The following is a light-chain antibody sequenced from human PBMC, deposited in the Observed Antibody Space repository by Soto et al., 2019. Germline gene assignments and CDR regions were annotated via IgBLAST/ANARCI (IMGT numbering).Light chain of an antibody. V-gene: IGKV3-15*01. CDR3: QQYNNWPRT. CDR2: GAS. CDR1: QSVSSN. J-gene: IGKJ1*01. Sequence: EIVMSQSPATLSVSAGERATLSCRASQSVSSNLAWYQQKPGQAPRLLIYGASTRATGIPARFSGSGSGTEFTLTISSLQSEYFAVYYCQQYNNWPRTFGQGTKVDI.